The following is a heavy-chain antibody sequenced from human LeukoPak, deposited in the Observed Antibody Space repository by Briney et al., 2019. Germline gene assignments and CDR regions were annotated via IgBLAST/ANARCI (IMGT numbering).Heavy chain of an antibody. Sequence: GGSLRLSCAASGFTFSSHSMNWVRQAPGKGLEWVSSISPSGNYIYYADSVKGRFTISRDNAKNSLYLQMNSLRAEDTAVYYCARRWLVRAFDIWGQGTMVTVSS. V-gene: IGHV3-21*01. D-gene: IGHD6-19*01. CDR3: ARRWLVRAFDI. J-gene: IGHJ3*02. CDR2: ISPSGNYI. CDR1: GFTFSSHS.